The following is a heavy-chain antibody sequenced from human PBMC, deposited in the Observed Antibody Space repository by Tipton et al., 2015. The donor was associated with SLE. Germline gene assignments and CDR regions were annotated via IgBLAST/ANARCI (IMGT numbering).Heavy chain of an antibody. CDR1: GGSLSGYY. CDR2: INHSGST. V-gene: IGHV4-34*01. Sequence: TLSLTCAVYGGSLSGYYWSWIRQPPGKGLEWIGEINHSGSTNYNPSLKSRVTISVDTSKIQFSLKLSSVTAADTAVYYCARITTTLGGMDVWGQWTTVTVSS. CDR3: ARITTTLGGMDV. D-gene: IGHD1-1*01. J-gene: IGHJ6*02.